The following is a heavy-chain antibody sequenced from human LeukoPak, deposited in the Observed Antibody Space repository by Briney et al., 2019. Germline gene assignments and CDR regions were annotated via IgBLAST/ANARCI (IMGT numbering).Heavy chain of an antibody. Sequence: ASVKVSCKASGYTFTSYDINWVRQATGQGLEWMGWMNPNSGNAGYAQKFQGRATMTRNTSISTAYMELSSPRSEDTAVYYCARGTGSSSWYYYYYYMDVWGKGTTVTVSS. CDR3: ARGTGSSSWYYYYYYMDV. CDR1: GYTFTSYD. V-gene: IGHV1-8*01. D-gene: IGHD6-13*01. J-gene: IGHJ6*03. CDR2: MNPNSGNA.